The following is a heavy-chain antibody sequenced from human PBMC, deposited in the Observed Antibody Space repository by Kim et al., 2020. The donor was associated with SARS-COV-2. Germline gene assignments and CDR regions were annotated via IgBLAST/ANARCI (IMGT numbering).Heavy chain of an antibody. CDR3: VRSAAAAGFYYFDL. J-gene: IGHJ2*01. CDR1: GDSVSSNSAA. D-gene: IGHD6-13*01. V-gene: IGHV6-1*01. CDR2: TYYRSRWYI. Sequence: SQTLSLTCAISGDSVSSNSAAWNWIRQSPSRGPEWLGRTYYRSRWYIDYAVSVKSRSTINSDTSKNQFSLQLNSVTPEDTAVYYCVRSAAAAGFYYFDLWGRGTLITVSS.